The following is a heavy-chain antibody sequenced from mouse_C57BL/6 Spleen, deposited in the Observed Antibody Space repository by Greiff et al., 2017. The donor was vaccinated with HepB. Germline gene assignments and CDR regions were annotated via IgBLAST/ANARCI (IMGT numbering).Heavy chain of an antibody. CDR3: AIYYDYDAGFAY. Sequence: QVQLKQPGAELVMPGASVKLSCKASGYTFTSYWMHWVKQRPGQGLEWIGEIDPSDSYTNYNQKFKVKSTLTVDKSSSTAYMQLSSLTSEDSAVYYCAIYYDYDAGFAYWGQGTLVTVSA. D-gene: IGHD2-4*01. J-gene: IGHJ3*01. CDR2: IDPSDSYT. CDR1: GYTFTSYW. V-gene: IGHV1-69*01.